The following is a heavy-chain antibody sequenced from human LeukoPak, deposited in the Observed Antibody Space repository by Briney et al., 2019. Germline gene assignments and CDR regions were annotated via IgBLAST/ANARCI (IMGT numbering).Heavy chain of an antibody. V-gene: IGHV3-7*01. CDR2: IKKDGSET. Sequence: PGGSLRLSCAASGFIFSTYWMSWVRQAPGKGLEWVANIKKDGSETYYVDSVKGRFTISRDNAKNSLYLQMNSLRAEDTAVYYCAKDPVDSPWGQGTLVTVSS. CDR3: AKDPVDSP. J-gene: IGHJ5*02. CDR1: GFIFSTYW.